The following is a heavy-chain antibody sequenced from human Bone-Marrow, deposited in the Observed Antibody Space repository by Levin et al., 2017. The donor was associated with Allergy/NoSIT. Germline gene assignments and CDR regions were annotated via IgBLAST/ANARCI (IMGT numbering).Heavy chain of an antibody. J-gene: IGHJ6*02. V-gene: IGHV2-26*01. CDR1: GFSLSNARMG. Sequence: ESGPTLVKPTETLTLTCTVSGFSLSNARMGVSWIRQPPGKALEWLAHIFSNDEKSYSTSLKSRLTISKDTSKSQVVLTMTNMDPVDTATYYCARIQGDGYNPHDRDYYYYYGMDVWGQGTTVTVSS. CDR2: IFSNDEK. D-gene: IGHD5-24*01. CDR3: ARIQGDGYNPHDRDYYYYYGMDV.